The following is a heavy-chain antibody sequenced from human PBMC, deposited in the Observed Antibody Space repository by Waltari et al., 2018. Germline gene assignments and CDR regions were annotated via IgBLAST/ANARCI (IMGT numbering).Heavy chain of an antibody. Sequence: EVQLLESGGGLVQPGGSLRLSCAASGFTFSSYSMNWVRQAPGKGLEWVSYISSSSSTIYYADSVKGRFTISRDNAKNSLYLQMNSLRAEDTAVYYCARDRGDLLGNAFDIWGQGTMVTVSS. J-gene: IGHJ3*02. D-gene: IGHD7-27*01. CDR1: GFTFSSYS. CDR2: ISSSSSTI. CDR3: ARDRGDLLGNAFDI. V-gene: IGHV3-48*04.